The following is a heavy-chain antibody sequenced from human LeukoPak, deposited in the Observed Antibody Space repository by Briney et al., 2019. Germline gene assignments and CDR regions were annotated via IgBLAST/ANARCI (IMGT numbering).Heavy chain of an antibody. CDR2: IIPIFGTA. Sequence: SVKVSCKASGGTFSSYAISWVRQAPGQGLEWMGGIIPIFGTANYAQKFQGRVTITTDESTSTAYMELSSLRSEDTAVYYCGKQPSGYYLDAFDIWGQGTMVTVSS. V-gene: IGHV1-69*05. J-gene: IGHJ3*02. CDR3: GKQPSGYYLDAFDI. CDR1: GGTFSSYA. D-gene: IGHD3-22*01.